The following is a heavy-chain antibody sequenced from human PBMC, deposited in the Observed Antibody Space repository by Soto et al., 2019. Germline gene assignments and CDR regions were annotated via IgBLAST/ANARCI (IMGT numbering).Heavy chain of an antibody. CDR3: AREIVTAGGNNYFDP. Sequence: SETLSLTCGVSGGTVASSHWWSWVRQSPGGGLEWIGNVYHTGETNFNPSLQSRVTISVDKSNNQFSLRLNSLTAADTDVYFCAREIVTAGGNNYFDPWGPGTLVTVSS. V-gene: IGHV4-4*02. CDR2: VYHTGET. J-gene: IGHJ5*02. D-gene: IGHD2-21*02. CDR1: GGTVASSHW.